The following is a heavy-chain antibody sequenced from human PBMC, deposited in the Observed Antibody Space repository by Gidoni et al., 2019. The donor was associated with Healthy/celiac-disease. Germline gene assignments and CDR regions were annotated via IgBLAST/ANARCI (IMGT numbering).Heavy chain of an antibody. CDR1: GYTFPGYY. Sequence: QVQLVQSGAEVKKPGASVKVSCKASGYTFPGYYMHWVRQAPGQGLEWMGWINPNSGGTNYAQKFQGRVTMTRDTSISTAYMELSRLRSDDTAVYYCASPEAGYSSGWYYFDYWGQGTLVTVSS. CDR2: INPNSGGT. D-gene: IGHD6-19*01. CDR3: ASPEAGYSSGWYYFDY. V-gene: IGHV1-2*02. J-gene: IGHJ4*02.